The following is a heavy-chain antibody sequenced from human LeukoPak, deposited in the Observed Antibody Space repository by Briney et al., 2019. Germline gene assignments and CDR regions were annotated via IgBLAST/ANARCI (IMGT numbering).Heavy chain of an antibody. CDR1: GGTFSSYA. J-gene: IGHJ4*02. CDR3: ARGFGVVTPDRLYYFDY. D-gene: IGHD3-3*01. Sequence: SAKVSCKASGGTFSSYAISWVRQAPGQGLEWMGGIIPVFGTANYAQKFQGRVTITADEFTSTAYMELSSLRSEDTAVYYCARGFGVVTPDRLYYFDYWGQGTLVTVSS. CDR2: IIPVFGTA. V-gene: IGHV1-69*13.